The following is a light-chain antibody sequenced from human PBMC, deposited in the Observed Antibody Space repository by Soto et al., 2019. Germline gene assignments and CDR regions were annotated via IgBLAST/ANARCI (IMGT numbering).Light chain of an antibody. Sequence: QSALTQPPSASGSPGQSVTISCTGTSSDVGGYNYVSWYQQHPGKAPKLMIYEVSQRPSGVPDRFSGSKSGNTASLTVSGLQAEDEADYYCSSYAGSHVAFGGGTKVTVL. J-gene: IGLJ2*01. CDR3: SSYAGSHVA. CDR2: EVS. V-gene: IGLV2-8*01. CDR1: SSDVGGYNY.